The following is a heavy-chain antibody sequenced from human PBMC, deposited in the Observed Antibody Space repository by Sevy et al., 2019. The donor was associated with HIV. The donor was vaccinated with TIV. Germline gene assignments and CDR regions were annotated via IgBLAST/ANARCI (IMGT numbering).Heavy chain of an antibody. CDR3: ASDRGGLLIFDY. V-gene: IGHV1-69*13. Sequence: ASVKVSCKASGGTFSSYAISWVRQAPGQGLEWMGGIIPIFGTANYAQKFQGRVTITADESTSTAYMELSSLRSEDTAVYYCASDRGGLLIFDYWGQGTLVTVSS. CDR2: IIPIFGTA. D-gene: IGHD2-8*01. J-gene: IGHJ4*02. CDR1: GGTFSSYA.